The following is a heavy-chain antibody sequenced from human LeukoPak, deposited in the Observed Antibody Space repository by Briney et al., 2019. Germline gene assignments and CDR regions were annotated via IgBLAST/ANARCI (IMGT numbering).Heavy chain of an antibody. V-gene: IGHV3-33*06. D-gene: IGHD3-3*01. J-gene: IGHJ4*02. Sequence: PGGSLRLSCAASGFTFRSYGMHWVRQAPGKGLEWVAVIWYDGNNKYYADSVKGRFTISRDNSKNTLYLQMNSLRAEDTAVYYCAKDREVLEWLAYYFDYWGQGTLVTVSS. CDR3: AKDREVLEWLAYYFDY. CDR2: IWYDGNNK. CDR1: GFTFRSYG.